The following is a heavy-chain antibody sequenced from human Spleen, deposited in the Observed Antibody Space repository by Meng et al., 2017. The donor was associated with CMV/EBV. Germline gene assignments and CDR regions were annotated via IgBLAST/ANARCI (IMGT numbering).Heavy chain of an antibody. CDR2: INPSGGST. V-gene: IGHV1-46*01. CDR1: GYTFTSYY. D-gene: IGHD1-1*01. Sequence: ASVKVSCKASGYTFTSYYMHWVRQAPGQGLEWMGIINPSGGSTSYAQKFQGRVTMTRDTSTSTVYMELSSLRSEDTAVYHCARERYNWNDGYDYYYGMDVWGQGTTVTVSS. J-gene: IGHJ6*02. CDR3: ARERYNWNDGYDYYYGMDV.